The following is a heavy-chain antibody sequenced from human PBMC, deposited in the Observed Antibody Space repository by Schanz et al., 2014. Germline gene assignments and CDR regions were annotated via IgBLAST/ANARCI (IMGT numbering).Heavy chain of an antibody. CDR2: ISGSGGST. CDR3: AREEGYGYGPGAFDI. D-gene: IGHD5-18*01. V-gene: IGHV3-23*04. J-gene: IGHJ3*02. Sequence: EVQLVESGGGLVQPGGSLKLSCSASGFTFRNYALSWVRQAPGKGLAWVSAISGSGGSTYYADSVKGRFTISRDNSNHTLSLQMNSLRAEDTAVYYCAREEGYGYGPGAFDIWGQGTMVTVSS. CDR1: GFTFRNYA.